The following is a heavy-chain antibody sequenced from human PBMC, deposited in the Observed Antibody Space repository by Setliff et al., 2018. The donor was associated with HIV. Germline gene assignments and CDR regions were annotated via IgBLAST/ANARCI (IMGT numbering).Heavy chain of an antibody. D-gene: IGHD6-13*01. CDR1: GYTFTDYY. V-gene: IGHV1-2*06. Sequence: GASVKVSCKASGYTFTDYYIHWVRQAPAQGLEWMGRINPNSAGTNYAQKFQGRVTMTRDTSISTPYMELSRRIFDDTAVYYCARGGRGTAGIFDYWGQGTLVTVS. CDR3: ARGGRGTAGIFDY. J-gene: IGHJ4*02. CDR2: INPNSAGT.